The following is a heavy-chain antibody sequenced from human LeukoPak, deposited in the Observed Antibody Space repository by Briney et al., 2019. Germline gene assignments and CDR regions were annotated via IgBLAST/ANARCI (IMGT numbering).Heavy chain of an antibody. CDR1: GYTFTSYY. V-gene: IGHV1-46*01. CDR3: ARPYSSGWYYKGEYYFDY. Sequence: ASVTVSCKASGYTFTSYYMHWVRQAPGQGLEWMGIINPSGGSTSYAQKFQGRVAMTRDTSTSTVYMELSSLRSEDTAVYYCARPYSSGWYYKGEYYFDYWGQGTLVTVSS. CDR2: INPSGGST. D-gene: IGHD6-19*01. J-gene: IGHJ4*02.